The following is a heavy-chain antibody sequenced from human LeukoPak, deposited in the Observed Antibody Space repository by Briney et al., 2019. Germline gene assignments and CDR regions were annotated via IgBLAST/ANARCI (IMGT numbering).Heavy chain of an antibody. CDR2: INPNSGGT. Sequence: ASVKVSCKASGYTFTGYYMHWVRQAPGQGLEWMGWINPNSGGTNYAQKFQGWVTVTRDTSISTAYMELSRLRSDDTAVYYCARGSKRSYGEFDYWGQGTLVTVSS. CDR1: GYTFTGYY. V-gene: IGHV1-2*04. CDR3: ARGSKRSYGEFDY. J-gene: IGHJ4*02. D-gene: IGHD5-18*01.